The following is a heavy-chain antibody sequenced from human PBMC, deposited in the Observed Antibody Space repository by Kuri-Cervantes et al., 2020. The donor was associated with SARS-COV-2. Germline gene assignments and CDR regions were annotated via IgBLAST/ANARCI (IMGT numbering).Heavy chain of an antibody. J-gene: IGHJ6*02. D-gene: IGHD5-18*01. Sequence: ASVKVSCKASGYTLTTYDINWVRQAPGQGLEWMGWISAYNGNTNYAQKFQGRVTMTTDTSTSTVYMELSRLRSDDTAVYYCARGSWIQLWFGGQGGMDVWGQGTTVTVSS. V-gene: IGHV1-18*01. CDR1: GYTLTTYD. CDR3: ARGSWIQLWFGGQGGMDV. CDR2: ISAYNGNT.